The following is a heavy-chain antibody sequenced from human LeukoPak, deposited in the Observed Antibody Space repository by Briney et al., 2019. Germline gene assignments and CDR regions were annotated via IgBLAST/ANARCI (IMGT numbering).Heavy chain of an antibody. CDR3: ARGGYSGYERYYYYGMDV. D-gene: IGHD5-12*01. CDR1: GFTFSDYY. CDR2: IYSGGST. Sequence: GGSLRLSCAASGFTFSDYYMSWVRQAPGKGLEWVSVIYSGGSTYYADSVKGRFTISRDNSKNTLYLQMNSLRAEDTAVYYCARGGYSGYERYYYYGMDVWGQGTTVTVSS. J-gene: IGHJ6*02. V-gene: IGHV3-66*01.